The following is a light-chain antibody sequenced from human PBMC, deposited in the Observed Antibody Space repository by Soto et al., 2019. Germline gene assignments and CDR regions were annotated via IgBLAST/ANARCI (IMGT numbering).Light chain of an antibody. CDR3: CSHAGSSTFDVV. J-gene: IGLJ2*01. CDR2: EGS. Sequence: QSALTQPASVSGSPGQSITISCTGTSSDVGSYNLVSWYQQHPGKAPKLMIYEGSKRPSGVSNRFSGSKSGNTASLTIAGLQAEDEAEDYCCSHAGSSTFDVVFGGGTQLTVL. V-gene: IGLV2-23*03. CDR1: SSDVGSYNL.